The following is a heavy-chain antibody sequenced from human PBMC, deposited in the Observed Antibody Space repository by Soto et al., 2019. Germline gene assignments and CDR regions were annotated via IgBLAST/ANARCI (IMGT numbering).Heavy chain of an antibody. CDR3: VTSLNYDFWRDGGRHYYFDY. CDR1: GGSVSSSYW. V-gene: IGHV4-4*02. D-gene: IGHD3-3*01. J-gene: IGHJ4*02. CDR2: IYHSGST. Sequence: SETLSLTCAVSGGSVSSSYWWNWVRQPPGKGLEWIGKIYHSGSTNYNPSLKNRVTISVDKSNNQFSLRLSSVTAADTAVYFCVTSLNYDFWRDGGRHYYFDYWGQGTLVTVSS.